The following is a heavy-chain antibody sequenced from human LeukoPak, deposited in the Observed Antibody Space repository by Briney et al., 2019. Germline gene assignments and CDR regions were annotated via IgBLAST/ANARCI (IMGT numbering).Heavy chain of an antibody. D-gene: IGHD4-11*01. CDR2: IWSDGSNQ. CDR1: GFTFSDYY. J-gene: IGHJ4*02. CDR3: AKDAQRGFDYSNSLEY. Sequence: GGSLRLSCAASGFTFSDYYMSWIRQAPGKGLQWVAVIWSDGSNQYYADSVKGRFTISRDNSNNMVYLQMNSLRADDTGVYYCAKDAQRGFDYSNSLEYWGQGALVTVSS. V-gene: IGHV3-33*06.